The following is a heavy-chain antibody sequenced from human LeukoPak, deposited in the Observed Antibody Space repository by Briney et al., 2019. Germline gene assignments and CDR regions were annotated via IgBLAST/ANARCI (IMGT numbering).Heavy chain of an antibody. V-gene: IGHV1-69*13. Sequence: SVKVSCKASGGTFSSYAISWVRQAPGQGLEWMGGIIPIFGTANYAQKFQGRVTITADESTSTAYMELSSLRSEDTAVYYCARERGGSVVPAAIPNYYYYYGMDVWGQGTTVTVSS. CDR3: ARERGGSVVPAAIPNYYYYYGMDV. D-gene: IGHD2-2*01. CDR2: IIPIFGTA. CDR1: GGTFSSYA. J-gene: IGHJ6*02.